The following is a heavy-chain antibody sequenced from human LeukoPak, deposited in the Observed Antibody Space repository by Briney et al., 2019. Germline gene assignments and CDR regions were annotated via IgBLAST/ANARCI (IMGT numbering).Heavy chain of an antibody. Sequence: PSETLSLTCTVSGGSISSYYWSWIRQPPGKGLEWIGYIYYSGSTNYNPSLKSRVTISVDTSKNQCSLKLSSVTAADTAVYYCARSVSGSSLRLGLYWGQGTLVTVSS. CDR1: GGSISSYY. CDR3: ARSVSGSSLRLGLY. CDR2: IYYSGST. V-gene: IGHV4-59*01. J-gene: IGHJ4*02. D-gene: IGHD1-26*01.